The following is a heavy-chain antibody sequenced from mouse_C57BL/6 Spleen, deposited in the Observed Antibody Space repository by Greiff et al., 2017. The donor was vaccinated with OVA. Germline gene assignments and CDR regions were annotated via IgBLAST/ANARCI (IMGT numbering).Heavy chain of an antibody. CDR2: IDPSDSYT. D-gene: IGHD1-1*01. J-gene: IGHJ3*01. V-gene: IGHV1-69*01. Sequence: VQLQQPGAELVMPGASVKLSCKASGYTFTSYWMPWVKQRPGQGLEWIGEIDPSDSYTNYNQKFKGKSTLTVDKSSSTAYMQLSSLTSEDSAVYYCARGYYGSTFAYWGQGTLVTVSA. CDR1: GYTFTSYW. CDR3: ARGYYGSTFAY.